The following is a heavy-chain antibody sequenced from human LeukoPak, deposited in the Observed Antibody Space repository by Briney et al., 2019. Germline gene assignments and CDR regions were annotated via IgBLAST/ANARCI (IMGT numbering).Heavy chain of an antibody. V-gene: IGHV4-39*01. CDR2: IYYSGST. J-gene: IGHJ5*02. Sequence: SETLSLTCTVSGGSISSSSYYWGWIRQPPGKGLEWIGSIYYSGSTYYNPSLKSRVTISVDTSKNQFSLKLSSVTAADTAVYYCARPKPSGRGDKVFNWFDPWGQGTLVTVSS. CDR3: ARPKPSGRGDKVFNWFDP. D-gene: IGHD3-10*01. CDR1: GGSISSSSYY.